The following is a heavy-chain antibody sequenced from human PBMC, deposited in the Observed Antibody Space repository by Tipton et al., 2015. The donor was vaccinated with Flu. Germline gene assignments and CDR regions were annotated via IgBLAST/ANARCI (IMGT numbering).Heavy chain of an antibody. CDR1: GFTFSTCS. CDR2: ISSSSYYI. V-gene: IGHV3-21*01. CDR3: ARYGSEPPNMRSYYDY. Sequence: GSLRLSCAASGFTFSTCSMNWVRQAPGKGLEWVSSISSSSYYIYHADSVKGRFTVSRDNAKNLLFLQMDSLRAEDTAVYYCARYGSEPPNMRSYYDYWGQGTLVSVSS. D-gene: IGHD1-14*01. J-gene: IGHJ4*02.